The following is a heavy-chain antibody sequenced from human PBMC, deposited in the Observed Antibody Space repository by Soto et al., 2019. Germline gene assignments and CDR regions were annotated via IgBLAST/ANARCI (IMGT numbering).Heavy chain of an antibody. V-gene: IGHV3-23*01. CDR2: ISGSSDIT. J-gene: IGHJ4*02. D-gene: IGHD6-19*01. Sequence: PGGSLRPSCAASAFTFSSYALSWVRQAPGKGLEWASSISGSSDITYYADSVKGRFTVSRDNSKNTLYLQMNSLRAEDTAVYYCAKERRVAGPSDFDYWGQGTLVTVSS. CDR3: AKERRVAGPSDFDY. CDR1: AFTFSSYA.